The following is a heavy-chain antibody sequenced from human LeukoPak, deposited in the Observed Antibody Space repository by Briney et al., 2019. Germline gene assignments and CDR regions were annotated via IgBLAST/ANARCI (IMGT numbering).Heavy chain of an antibody. CDR3: VRDKNDFWSGYSYYFDY. Sequence: GGSLRLSCAASGFTFSSYSMNWVRQAPGKGLEWVSSISSSSSYIYYADSVKGRFTISRDNAKNSLYLQMSSLRAEDTAVYYCVRDKNDFWSGYSYYFDYWGQGTLVTVSS. V-gene: IGHV3-21*01. CDR2: ISSSSSYI. J-gene: IGHJ4*02. D-gene: IGHD3-3*01. CDR1: GFTFSSYS.